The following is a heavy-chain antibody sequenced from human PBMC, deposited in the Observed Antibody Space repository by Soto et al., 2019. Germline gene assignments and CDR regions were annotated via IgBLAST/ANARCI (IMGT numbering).Heavy chain of an antibody. V-gene: IGHV1-69*13. CDR1: GGTFSSYA. Sequence: ASVKVSCKASGGTFSSYAISWVRQAPGQGLEWMGGIIPIFGTANYAQKFQGRVTITADESTSTAYMELSSLRSEDTAVYYCARLGEIAADEGDAFDIWGQGTMVTVSS. D-gene: IGHD6-13*01. J-gene: IGHJ3*02. CDR2: IIPIFGTA. CDR3: ARLGEIAADEGDAFDI.